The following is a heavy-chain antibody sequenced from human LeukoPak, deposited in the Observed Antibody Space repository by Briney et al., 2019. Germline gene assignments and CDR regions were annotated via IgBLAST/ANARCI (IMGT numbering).Heavy chain of an antibody. J-gene: IGHJ5*02. D-gene: IGHD6-13*01. Sequence: ASVKVSCKASGYTFTSYDINWVRQATGQGLEWMGWMNPNSGNTGCAQKFQGRVTMTRNTSISTAYMELSSLRSEDTAVYYCARDSSSSPGNEEPKWYNWFDPWGQGTLVTVSS. CDR2: MNPNSGNT. CDR1: GYTFTSYD. CDR3: ARDSSSSPGNEEPKWYNWFDP. V-gene: IGHV1-8*01.